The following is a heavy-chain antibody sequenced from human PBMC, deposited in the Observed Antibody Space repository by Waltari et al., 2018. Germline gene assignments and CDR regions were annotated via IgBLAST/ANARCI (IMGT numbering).Heavy chain of an antibody. D-gene: IGHD3-9*01. V-gene: IGHV3-53*04. CDR3: ARSFVTTTGFDV. Sequence: AHLVESGGGLVLPGGSLRLSCAASGFTVRSNYMAWVRQAPGKGLEWVSMLQNDGTEHYADSVKGRFTISRHNSNNTLYLQMNSLTTEDSAVYYCARSFVTTTGFDVWGQGTTVTVSS. CDR2: LQNDGTE. CDR1: GFTVRSNY. J-gene: IGHJ6*02.